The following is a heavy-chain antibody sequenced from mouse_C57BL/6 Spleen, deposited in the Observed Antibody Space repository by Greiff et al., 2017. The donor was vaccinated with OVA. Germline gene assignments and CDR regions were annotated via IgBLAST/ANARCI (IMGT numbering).Heavy chain of an antibody. CDR1: GYTFTSYW. V-gene: IGHV1-55*01. CDR3: ALNYYGSSPLDY. J-gene: IGHJ2*01. CDR2: IYPGSGST. Sequence: QVQLQQSGAELVKPGASVKMSCKASGYTFTSYWITWVKQRPGQGLEWIGDIYPGSGSTNYNEKFKSKATLTVDTSSSTAYMQLSSLTSEDSAVYYCALNYYGSSPLDYWGQGTTLTVSS. D-gene: IGHD1-1*01.